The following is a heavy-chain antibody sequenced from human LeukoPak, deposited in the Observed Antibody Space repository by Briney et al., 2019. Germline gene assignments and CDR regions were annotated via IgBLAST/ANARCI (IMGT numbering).Heavy chain of an antibody. CDR2: IYYSGST. V-gene: IGHV4-59*01. J-gene: IGHJ4*02. CDR1: GGSISSYY. D-gene: IGHD3-3*01. CDR3: ARVRELRFYDY. Sequence: SETLSLTCTVSGGSISSYYWSWIRQPPGKGLEWIGYIYYSGSTNYNPSLKSRVTISVDTSKNQFSLKLSSVTAADTAVYYCARVRELRFYDYWGQGTLVTVSS.